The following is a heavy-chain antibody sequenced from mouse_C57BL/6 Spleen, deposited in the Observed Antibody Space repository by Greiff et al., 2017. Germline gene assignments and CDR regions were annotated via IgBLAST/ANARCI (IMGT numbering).Heavy chain of an antibody. J-gene: IGHJ4*01. CDR3: ARDVNYDAMDD. Sequence: DVQLQESGPGLVKPSQSLSLTCSVTGYSLTSGYYWNWIRQFPGNKLEWMGYISYDGSNNYNPSLKNRISITRDTSKNPFFLKLNSVTTEDTATYDCARDVNYDAMDDWGQGTSVTVSS. CDR2: ISYDGSN. CDR1: GYSLTSGYY. V-gene: IGHV3-6*01.